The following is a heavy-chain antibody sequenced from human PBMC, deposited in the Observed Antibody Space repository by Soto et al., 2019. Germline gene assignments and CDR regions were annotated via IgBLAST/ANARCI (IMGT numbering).Heavy chain of an antibody. CDR3: AKGRGAARRPFSC. V-gene: IGHV3-23*01. Sequence: EVQLLESGGGLVQPGGSLRLSCAASGFTFSSYAMSWVRQAPGKGLEWVSAISGSGGSTYYADSVKGRFTISRDNSKKTLYLQMNSLRAEDTAVYYCAKGRGAARRPFSCWGQGTLVTVSS. D-gene: IGHD6-6*01. CDR2: ISGSGGST. J-gene: IGHJ4*02. CDR1: GFTFSSYA.